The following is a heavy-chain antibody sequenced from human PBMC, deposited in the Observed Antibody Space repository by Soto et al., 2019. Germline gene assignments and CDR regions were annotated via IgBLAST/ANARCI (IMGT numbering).Heavy chain of an antibody. Sequence: EVQLLESGGGLVQPGGSLRLSCAASGFTFSSYAMSWVRQAPGKGLEWDSAISGSGGSTYYADSVKGRFTISRDNSKNTLYLQMNSLRAEDTAVYYCANEDSGGYYKGDYWGQGTLVTVSS. CDR1: GFTFSSYA. J-gene: IGHJ4*02. V-gene: IGHV3-23*01. CDR2: ISGSGGST. CDR3: ANEDSGGYYKGDY. D-gene: IGHD1-26*01.